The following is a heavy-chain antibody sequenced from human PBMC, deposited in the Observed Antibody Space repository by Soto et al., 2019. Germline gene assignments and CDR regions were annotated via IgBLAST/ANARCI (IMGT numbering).Heavy chain of an antibody. Sequence: ASVKVSCKASGYTFTSYAMHWVRQAPGQRLEWMGWINAGNVNTKFSQNFQGRVTFTRDTSASTAYMELRSLSFEDTAVYYCARDIMAAAPDYWGRGTLVTVSS. CDR1: GYTFTSYA. D-gene: IGHD6-13*01. J-gene: IGHJ4*02. CDR3: ARDIMAAAPDY. CDR2: INAGNVNT. V-gene: IGHV1-3*01.